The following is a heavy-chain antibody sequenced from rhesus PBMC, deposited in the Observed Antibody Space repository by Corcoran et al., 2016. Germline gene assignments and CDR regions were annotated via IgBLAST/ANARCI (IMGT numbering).Heavy chain of an antibody. Sequence: QVQLQESGPGLVKPSETLSLTCTVSGVSISSYWWNWIRQSPGKGREWSGEINGNRVITNYNPSLKGRVTVSKDASKNQFSLKLSSVPAADTAVYYCARGLSNPIDYWGQGVLVTVSS. V-gene: IGHV4-80*01. D-gene: IGHD4-23*01. CDR1: GVSISSYW. J-gene: IGHJ4*01. CDR2: INGNRVIT. CDR3: ARGLSNPIDY.